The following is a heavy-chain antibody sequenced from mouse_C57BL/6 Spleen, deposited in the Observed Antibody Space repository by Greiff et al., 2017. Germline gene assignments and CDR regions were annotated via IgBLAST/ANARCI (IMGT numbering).Heavy chain of an antibody. J-gene: IGHJ4*01. CDR3: ARDITTVVATDYAMDY. Sequence: QVQLQQSGAELVKPGASVKISCKASGYAFSSYWMNWVKQRPGKGLEWIGQIYPGDGDTNYNGKFKGKATLTAEQSSSTAYMQLSSLTSEDSAVYFCARDITTVVATDYAMDYWGQGTSVTVSS. V-gene: IGHV1-80*01. D-gene: IGHD1-1*01. CDR2: IYPGDGDT. CDR1: GYAFSSYW.